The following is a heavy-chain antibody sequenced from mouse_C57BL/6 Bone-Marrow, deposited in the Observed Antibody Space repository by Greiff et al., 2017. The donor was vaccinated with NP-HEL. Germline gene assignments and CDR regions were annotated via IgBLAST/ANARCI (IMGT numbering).Heavy chain of an antibody. J-gene: IGHJ1*03. Sequence: EVLLVESGGGLVQPGGSLSLSCAASGFTFTDYYMSWVRQPPGKALEWLGFIRNKANGYTTEYNASVKGRFTISRANFQSILYLQMNALGAEDSATYYCARDLYFDVWGTGTTVTVSS. V-gene: IGHV7-3*01. CDR3: ARDLYFDV. CDR2: IRNKANGYTT. CDR1: GFTFTDYY.